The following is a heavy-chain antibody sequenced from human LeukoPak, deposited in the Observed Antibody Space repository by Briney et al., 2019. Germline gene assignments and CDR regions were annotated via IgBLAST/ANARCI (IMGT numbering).Heavy chain of an antibody. CDR3: AREDGYNSNV. J-gene: IGHJ4*02. CDR1: GGSFSGYY. D-gene: IGHD5-24*01. Sequence: SETLSLTCAVYGGSFSGYYWSWIRQPPGKGLEWIGEINHSGSTNYNPSLKSRVTISVDTSKNQFSLKLSSVTAADTAVYYCAREDGYNSNVWGQGTLVTVSS. CDR2: INHSGST. V-gene: IGHV4-34*01.